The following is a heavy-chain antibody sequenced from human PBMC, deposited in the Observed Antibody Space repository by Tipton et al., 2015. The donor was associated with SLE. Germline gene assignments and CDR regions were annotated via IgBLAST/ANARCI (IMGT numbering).Heavy chain of an antibody. D-gene: IGHD4-23*01. CDR3: AKTPNHGGNFALDY. J-gene: IGHJ4*02. Sequence: SLRLSCVASGFTFSTYAMHWVRQAPGKGLEWVAVISYDGNNRYYADSAKGRFTISRDNSKNTVSLQMNSLRDEDTAVYYCAKTPNHGGNFALDYWGQGTLVTVSS. V-gene: IGHV3-30*18. CDR2: ISYDGNNR. CDR1: GFTFSTYA.